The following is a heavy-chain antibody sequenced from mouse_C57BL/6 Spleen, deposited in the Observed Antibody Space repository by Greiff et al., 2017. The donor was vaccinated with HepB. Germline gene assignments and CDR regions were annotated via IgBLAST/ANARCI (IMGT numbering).Heavy chain of an antibody. V-gene: IGHV1-72*01. CDR1: GYTFTSYW. D-gene: IGHD1-1*01. J-gene: IGHJ4*01. CDR2: IDPNSGGT. Sequence: QVQLQQPGAELVKPGASVKLSCKASGYTFTSYWMHWVKQRPGRGLEWIGRIDPNSGGTKYNEKFKSKATLTDDKTSSTAYMQLSSLSSEDSAVYYCARSTTVVAYYYAMDYWGQGTSVTVSS. CDR3: ARSTTVVAYYYAMDY.